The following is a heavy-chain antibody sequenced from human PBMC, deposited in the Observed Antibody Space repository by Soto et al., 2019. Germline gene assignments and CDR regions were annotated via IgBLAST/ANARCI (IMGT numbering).Heavy chain of an antibody. J-gene: IGHJ6*02. CDR2: IIPIFGTA. Sequence: QVQLVQSGAEVKKPGSSVKVSCKASGGTFSSYAISWVRQAPGQGLEWMGGIIPIFGTANYAQKVKGRVTITADKYTSTAYMELSSLRSEDTAVYYCARPRGSRYGFYYYGMDVWGQGTTVNGSS. CDR1: GGTFSSYA. V-gene: IGHV1-69*06. CDR3: ARPRGSRYGFYYYGMDV. D-gene: IGHD5-18*01.